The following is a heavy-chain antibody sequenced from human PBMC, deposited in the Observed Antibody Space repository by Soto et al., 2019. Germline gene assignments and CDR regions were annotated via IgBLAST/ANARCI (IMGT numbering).Heavy chain of an antibody. J-gene: IGHJ6*02. CDR1: GFTFSSHS. CDR3: ARDLVRGVIDV. CDR2: ISSSSSYI. V-gene: IGHV3-21*01. D-gene: IGHD3-10*01. Sequence: GGSLRLSCAASGFTFSSHSMNWVRQAPGKGLEWVSSISSSSSYIYYADSVKGRFTISRDNAKNSLYLQMNSLRAEDTAVYYCARDLVRGVIDVWGQGTTVTVSS.